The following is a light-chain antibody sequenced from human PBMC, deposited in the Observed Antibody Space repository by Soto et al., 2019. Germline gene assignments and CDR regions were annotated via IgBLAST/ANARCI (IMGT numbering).Light chain of an antibody. CDR2: KAS. J-gene: IGKJ1*01. Sequence: DIQMTQSPSTLSASVLDRVTITCRASQSIRTWLAWYQHKPGKAPKLLIYKASTLESGVPSRFSGIGSGTEFTLAISSLQPDDFATYYCQQYHSYWWTFGQGTKVDIK. CDR1: QSIRTW. V-gene: IGKV1-5*03. CDR3: QQYHSYWWT.